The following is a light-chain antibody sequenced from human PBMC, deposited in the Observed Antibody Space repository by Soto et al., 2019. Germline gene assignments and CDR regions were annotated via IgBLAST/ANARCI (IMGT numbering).Light chain of an antibody. V-gene: IGLV2-14*01. J-gene: IGLJ1*01. Sequence: QSALTQPASVSGSPGQSITISCTGTSSDVGGYNYVSWYQHHPGKAPKLMIYEVSNRPSGVSDRFSGSKSGNTASLTISGLQAEDEAVYYCSSYTTTNTYVFGTGTKLTVL. CDR1: SSDVGGYNY. CDR2: EVS. CDR3: SSYTTTNTYV.